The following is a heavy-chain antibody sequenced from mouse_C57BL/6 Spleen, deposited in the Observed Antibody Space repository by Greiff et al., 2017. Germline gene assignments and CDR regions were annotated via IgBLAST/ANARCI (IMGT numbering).Heavy chain of an antibody. D-gene: IGHD4-1*01. CDR2: IRNKANGYTT. V-gene: IGHV7-3*01. J-gene: IGHJ2*01. CDR1: GFTFTDYY. CDR3: ASSQLTGYFDY. Sequence: EVKLMESGGGLVQPGGSLSLSCAASGFTFTDYYMSWVRQPPGKALEWLGFIRNKANGYTTEYSASVKGRFTISSDNSQSILYLQMNALRAEDSATYYCASSQLTGYFDYWGQGTTLTVSS.